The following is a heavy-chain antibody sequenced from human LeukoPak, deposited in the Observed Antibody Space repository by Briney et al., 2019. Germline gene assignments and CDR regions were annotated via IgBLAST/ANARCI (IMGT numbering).Heavy chain of an antibody. CDR3: ASNYDSSGYYIYWYFDL. CDR1: GSSVSSSSYY. D-gene: IGHD3-22*01. V-gene: IGHV4-39*01. CDR2: IYYSGST. J-gene: IGHJ2*01. Sequence: SETLSLTCTVSGSSVSSSSYYWGWIRQPPGKGLAWIGGIYYSGSTYYNPSLKGRVTISVDTSKNQFSLKLSSVTAADTAVYYCASNYDSSGYYIYWYFDLWGRGTLVTVSS.